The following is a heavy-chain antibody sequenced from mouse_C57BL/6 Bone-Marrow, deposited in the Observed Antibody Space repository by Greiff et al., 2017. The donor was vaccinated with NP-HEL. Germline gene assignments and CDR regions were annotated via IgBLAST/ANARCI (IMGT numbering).Heavy chain of an antibody. CDR3: AREGGLRRRTYAMDY. CDR2: INYDGSST. Sequence: EVQLVESEGGLVQPGSSMKLSCTASGFTFSDYYMAWVRQVPEKGLEWVANINYDGSSTYYLDSLKSRFIISRDNAKNILYLQMSRLKSEDTATDDCAREGGLRRRTYAMDYWGQGTSVTVAA. CDR1: GFTFSDYY. D-gene: IGHD2-4*01. J-gene: IGHJ4*01. V-gene: IGHV5-16*01.